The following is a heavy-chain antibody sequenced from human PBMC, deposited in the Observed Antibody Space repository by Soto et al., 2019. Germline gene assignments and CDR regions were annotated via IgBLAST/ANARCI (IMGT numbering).Heavy chain of an antibody. J-gene: IGHJ6*02. CDR2: ISYDGSNK. CDR3: AQDDGTIFGVVTAHYYGMDV. D-gene: IGHD3-3*01. V-gene: IGHV3-30*18. CDR1: GFTFSSYG. Sequence: QVQLVESGGGVVQPGRSLRLSCAASGFTFSSYGMHWVRQAPGKGLEWVAVISYDGSNKYYADSVKGRFTISRDNSKNTLYLQMNSLRAEDTAVDYCAQDDGTIFGVVTAHYYGMDVWGQGTTVTVSS.